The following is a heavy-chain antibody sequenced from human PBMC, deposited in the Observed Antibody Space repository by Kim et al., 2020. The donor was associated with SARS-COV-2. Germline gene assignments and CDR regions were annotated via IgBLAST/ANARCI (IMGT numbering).Heavy chain of an antibody. CDR2: GNT. Sequence: GNTKYSQKCQGRVTITRDTSASTAYMELSSLRSEDTAVYYCASVKLLPLYWGQGTLVTVSS. D-gene: IGHD2-15*01. CDR3: ASVKLLPLY. J-gene: IGHJ4*02. V-gene: IGHV1-3*01.